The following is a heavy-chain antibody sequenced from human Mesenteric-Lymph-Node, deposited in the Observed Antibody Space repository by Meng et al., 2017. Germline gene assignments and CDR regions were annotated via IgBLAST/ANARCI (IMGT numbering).Heavy chain of an antibody. J-gene: IGHJ1*01. CDR1: GFTFSSYA. CDR3: VKAPNDSSGYSFFHH. D-gene: IGHD2-15*01. V-gene: IGHV3-23*01. Sequence: GESLKISCAASGFTFSSYAMGWVRQAPGTGLEWVSDISGGGGATYYAGSVQGRFTISRDNSKNTLYLQMNKLRAEDTAVYYCVKAPNDSSGYSFFHHWGQGTLVTVSS. CDR2: ISGGGGAT.